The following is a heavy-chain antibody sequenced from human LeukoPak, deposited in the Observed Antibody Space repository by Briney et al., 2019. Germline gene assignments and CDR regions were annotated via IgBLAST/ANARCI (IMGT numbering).Heavy chain of an antibody. J-gene: IGHJ4*02. V-gene: IGHV3-23*01. CDR2: IGVSGNT. Sequence: GGSLRLSCAVSGFTFSNYGMSWVRQAPGKGLEWVSVIGVSGNTFYADSVKGRFTISRDNSKNTLYLQMNSLRAEDTDVYYCAKRDSSGYYYFDSWGQGILVTVSS. CDR3: AKRDSSGYYYFDS. CDR1: GFTFSNYG. D-gene: IGHD3-22*01.